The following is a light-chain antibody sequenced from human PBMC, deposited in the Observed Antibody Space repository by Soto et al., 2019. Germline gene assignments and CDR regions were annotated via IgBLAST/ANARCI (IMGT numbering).Light chain of an antibody. CDR3: TSYAGGNNV. CDR2: EVN. V-gene: IGLV2-8*01. J-gene: IGLJ1*01. Sequence: QSALTQPPSASGSPGQSVTISCTGTSSDVGCYNYVSWYQQHPGKVPKLMVYEVNKRPSGVPDRFSCSKSGNTASLTVSGLQAEDDADYYCTSYAGGNNVFGTGTKVTVL. CDR1: SSDVGCYNY.